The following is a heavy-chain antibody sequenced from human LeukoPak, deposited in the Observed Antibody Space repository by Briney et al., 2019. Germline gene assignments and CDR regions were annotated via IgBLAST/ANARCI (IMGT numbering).Heavy chain of an antibody. D-gene: IGHD4-11*01. CDR1: GFTFSSYG. Sequence: GGALRLSCAASGFTFSSYGMHWVRQDPGKGLEWVAFIRYDGSNKYYADSVKGRFTISRDNSKNTLYLQMNSLRAEDTAVYYCAKDHGYSNCFDYWGQGTLVTVSS. J-gene: IGHJ4*02. CDR3: AKDHGYSNCFDY. CDR2: IRYDGSNK. V-gene: IGHV3-30*02.